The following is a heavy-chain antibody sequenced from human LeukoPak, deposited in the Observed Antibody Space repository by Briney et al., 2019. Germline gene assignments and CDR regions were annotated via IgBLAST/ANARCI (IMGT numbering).Heavy chain of an antibody. J-gene: IGHJ5*02. V-gene: IGHV1-18*01. CDR1: GYTFTSYG. CDR2: ISAYNGNT. CDR3: ARDGSSSWYLNNWFDP. Sequence: GASVKVSCKASGYTFTSYGISWVRQAPGQGLEWMGWISAYNGNTNYAQTLQGRVTMTTDTSTSTAYMELRSLRSDDTAVYYCARDGSSSWYLNNWFDPWGQGTLVTVSS. D-gene: IGHD6-13*01.